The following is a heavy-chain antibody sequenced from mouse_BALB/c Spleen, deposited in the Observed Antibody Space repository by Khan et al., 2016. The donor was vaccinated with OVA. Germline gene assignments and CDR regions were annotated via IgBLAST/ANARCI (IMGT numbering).Heavy chain of an antibody. Sequence: QVQLQQSGAELVKPGASVRLSCKASGYTFTNYYLYWVKQRPGQGLEWIGDINPSNGGTNFNEKFKSKATLTVDKSSRTAYMQLSSLTSEDSAVYYCTRSGYGTFAYWGQGTLVTVSA. V-gene: IGHV1S81*02. CDR3: TRSGYGTFAY. CDR2: INPSNGGT. D-gene: IGHD2-1*01. J-gene: IGHJ3*01. CDR1: GYTFTNYY.